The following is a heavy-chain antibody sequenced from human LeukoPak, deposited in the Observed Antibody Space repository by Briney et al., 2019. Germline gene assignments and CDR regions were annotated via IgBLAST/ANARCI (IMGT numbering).Heavy chain of an antibody. CDR1: GFAFSSYG. D-gene: IGHD5-18*01. CDR3: ARDTLRGAMVVRRAAYFDY. CDR2: IWYDGSNK. Sequence: PGGSLRLSCAASGFAFSSYGMHWVRQAPGKGLEWVAVIWYDGSNKYYADSVKGRFTISRDNSKNTLYLQMNSLRAEDTAVYYCARDTLRGAMVVRRAAYFDYWGQGTLVTVSS. V-gene: IGHV3-33*08. J-gene: IGHJ4*02.